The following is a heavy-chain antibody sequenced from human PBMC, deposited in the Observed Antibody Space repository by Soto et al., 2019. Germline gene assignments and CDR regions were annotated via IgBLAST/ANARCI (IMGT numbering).Heavy chain of an antibody. Sequence: SETQCVTCTVAGGSISGGGYYWSWIRQHPGKGLEWIGYIYYSGSTNHNPSLMSRVSISVDTSKNQFSLKLSSVTAADTAVYYCAKQVPGGMIGVVNYLSHFDYWGQGTLVTVSS. CDR1: GGSISGGGYY. J-gene: IGHJ4*02. CDR3: AKQVPGGMIGVVNYLSHFDY. CDR2: IYYSGST. V-gene: IGHV4-61*08. D-gene: IGHD3-3*01.